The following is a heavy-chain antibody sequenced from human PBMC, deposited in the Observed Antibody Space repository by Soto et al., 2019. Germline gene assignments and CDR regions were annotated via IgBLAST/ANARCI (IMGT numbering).Heavy chain of an antibody. CDR2: ISGSGGST. CDR1: GFTFSSYA. Sequence: GGSLRLSCAASGFTFSSYAMSWVRQAPGKGLEWVSAISGSGGSTYYADSVKGRFAISRDNSKNTLYLQMNSLRAEDTAVYYCAKVTNYDFWSGYYTFHYYLFDYWGQGTLVTVSS. J-gene: IGHJ4*02. D-gene: IGHD3-3*01. CDR3: AKVTNYDFWSGYYTFHYYLFDY. V-gene: IGHV3-23*01.